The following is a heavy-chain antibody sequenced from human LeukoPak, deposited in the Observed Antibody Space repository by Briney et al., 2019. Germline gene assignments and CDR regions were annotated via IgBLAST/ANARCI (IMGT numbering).Heavy chain of an antibody. CDR2: IYYSGST. CDR3: ARESSAGNDAFDI. Sequence: PSETLSLTCTVSSGSIRTSYCSWIRQPPGKGLEWIGYIYYSGSTNYNPSLKSRVTISVDTSRNQFSLKLSSVTAADTAVYYCARESSAGNDAFDIWGQGTMVTVSS. J-gene: IGHJ3*02. D-gene: IGHD4-23*01. V-gene: IGHV4-59*12. CDR1: SGSIRTSY.